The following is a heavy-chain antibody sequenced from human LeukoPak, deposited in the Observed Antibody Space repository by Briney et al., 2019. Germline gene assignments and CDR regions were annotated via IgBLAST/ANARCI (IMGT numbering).Heavy chain of an antibody. J-gene: IGHJ6*03. CDR1: GYTFTSYY. V-gene: IGHV1-46*01. CDR2: INPSGGST. CDR3: ARLMYGSGSPGLYYYYYYMDV. D-gene: IGHD3-10*01. Sequence: ASVKVSCKASGYTFTSYYMHWVRQAPGQGLEWMGIINPSGGSTSYAQKFQGRVTMTRNTSISTAYMELSSLRSEDTAVYYCARLMYGSGSPGLYYYYYYMDVWGKGTTVTISS.